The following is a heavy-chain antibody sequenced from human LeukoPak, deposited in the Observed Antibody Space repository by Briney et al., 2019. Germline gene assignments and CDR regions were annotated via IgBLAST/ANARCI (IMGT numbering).Heavy chain of an antibody. CDR2: INPSGGST. CDR3: AAGDSSSFDY. V-gene: IGHV1-46*01. Sequence: ASVKVSCKASGYTFTSYYMHWVRQAPGQGLEWMGIINPSGGSTSYAQKFQGRVTITRDMSTSTAYMELSSLRSEDTAVYYCAAGDSSSFDYWGQGTLVTVSS. D-gene: IGHD6-6*01. CDR1: GYTFTSYY. J-gene: IGHJ4*02.